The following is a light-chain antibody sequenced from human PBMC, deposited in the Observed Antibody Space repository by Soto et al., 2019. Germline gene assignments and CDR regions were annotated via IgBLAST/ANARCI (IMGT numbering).Light chain of an antibody. J-gene: IGKJ1*01. CDR3: HQRQIWPRK. CDR2: GAS. Sequence: KQSPASLSISPTYLSSISFRASQSVSSNLAWYQQKPGQAPTLLIYGASTRAAGIPARFSASGSGTDFTLTIRDVQPEDFALYYCHQRQIWPRKFGQGTMVDIK. V-gene: IGKV3D-15*01. CDR1: QSVSSN.